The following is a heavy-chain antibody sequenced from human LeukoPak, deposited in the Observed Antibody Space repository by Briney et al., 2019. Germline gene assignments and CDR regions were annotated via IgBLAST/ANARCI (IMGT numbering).Heavy chain of an antibody. V-gene: IGHV3-21*01. CDR1: GFTFSTYS. J-gene: IGHJ4*02. D-gene: IGHD7-27*01. CDR3: ARDPTGEGDY. Sequence: GGSLRLSCAASGFTFSTYSMNWVRQAPGKALEWVSSISSSSSYIYYADSVKGRFTISRDNAKNSLYLQMNSLRAEDTAVYYCARDPTGEGDYWGQGTLVTVSS. CDR2: ISSSSSYI.